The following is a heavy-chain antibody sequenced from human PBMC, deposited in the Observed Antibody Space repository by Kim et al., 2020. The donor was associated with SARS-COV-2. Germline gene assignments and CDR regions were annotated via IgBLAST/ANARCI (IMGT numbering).Heavy chain of an antibody. CDR3: FKGQNTVIYYALDA. V-gene: IGHV3-23*01. D-gene: IGHD3-10*01. CDR1: GFTFNNCA. CDR2: LDGSGRTP. Sequence: GGSLRLSCTASGFTFNNCAMTWVRQAPGRGREWVSSLDGSGRTPYYAESVKGRSTGSRDNSRNTLSLLMNGRRVDDPAVYYCFKGQNTVIYYALDAWGQG. J-gene: IGHJ6*02.